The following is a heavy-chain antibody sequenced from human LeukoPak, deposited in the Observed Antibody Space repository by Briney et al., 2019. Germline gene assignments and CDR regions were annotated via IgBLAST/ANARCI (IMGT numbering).Heavy chain of an antibody. J-gene: IGHJ4*02. D-gene: IGHD4-17*01. Sequence: GASVKVSCKAPGYIYTNYGINWVRQAPGQGLEWMGWINTYNGNTNYAPKLHGRVTMTTDTPTTTGFMELRSLRFDDTAIYYCARDPTPSDGYYPPDHFDYWGQGTLVTVSS. CDR3: ARDPTPSDGYYPPDHFDY. V-gene: IGHV1-18*01. CDR2: INTYNGNT. CDR1: GYIYTNYG.